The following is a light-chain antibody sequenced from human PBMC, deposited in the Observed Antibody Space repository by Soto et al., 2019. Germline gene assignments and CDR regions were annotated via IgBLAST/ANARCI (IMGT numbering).Light chain of an antibody. V-gene: IGKV3-20*01. CDR2: GAS. Sequence: TVLTQSPGTLSLSSGERATLSCRASQAINSDSLAWYQQKSGQAPRLLIYGASSRATGLPDRFSGSGSGTDFTLTISGLEPEDVAGYYCQHYGRSQWTFGQGTKVEVK. J-gene: IGKJ1*01. CDR3: QHYGRSQWT. CDR1: QAINSDS.